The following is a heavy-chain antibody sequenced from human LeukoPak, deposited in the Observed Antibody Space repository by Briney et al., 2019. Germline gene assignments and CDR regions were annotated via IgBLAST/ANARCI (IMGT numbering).Heavy chain of an antibody. V-gene: IGHV6-1*01. CDR1: GDSVSSNSAA. D-gene: IGHD2/OR15-2a*01. Sequence: SHTLSLTCAISGDSVSSNSAAWNWIRQSPSRGLEWLRSTYYRSKWYNDYAVSVKSRITISPDTSENQFSLQLNSVTPEDTAVYYCARTFGSEEQYSYGMDVWGQGTTVTVSS. CDR3: ARTFGSEEQYSYGMDV. J-gene: IGHJ6*02. CDR2: TYYRSKWYN.